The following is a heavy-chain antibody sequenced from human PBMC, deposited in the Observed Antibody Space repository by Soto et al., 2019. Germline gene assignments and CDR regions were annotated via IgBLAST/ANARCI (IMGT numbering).Heavy chain of an antibody. D-gene: IGHD2-15*01. CDR2: IFPADPDT. V-gene: IGHV5-51*01. CDR3: ASSVVVQSTINYFDY. CDR1: GYSFSNYW. J-gene: IGHJ4*02. Sequence: PGESLKISCNGSGYSFSNYWIAWVRQMLGKGLEWMGIIFPADPDTKYSPSFQGQVTISADKSISTAYLQWSSLKASDTAMYYCASSVVVQSTINYFDYWGQGSLVTVS.